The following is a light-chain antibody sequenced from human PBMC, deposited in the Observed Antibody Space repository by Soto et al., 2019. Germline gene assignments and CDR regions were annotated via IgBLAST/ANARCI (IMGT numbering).Light chain of an antibody. CDR3: SSYTASSNWV. V-gene: IGLV2-14*01. CDR1: SSDVGGYNY. Sequence: QSVLTQPASVSGSPGQSITISCTGTSSDVGGYNYVSWYQQHPGKAPKFMNYEVINRPSGVSNRFSGSKSGNTASLTISGLQAEDEAEYYCSSYTASSNWVFGGGTKVTVL. J-gene: IGLJ3*02. CDR2: EVI.